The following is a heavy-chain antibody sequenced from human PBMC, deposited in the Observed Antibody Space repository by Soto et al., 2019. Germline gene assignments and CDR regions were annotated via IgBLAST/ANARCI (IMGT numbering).Heavy chain of an antibody. D-gene: IGHD6-19*01. V-gene: IGHV3-23*01. CDR2: ISGSGGST. CDR1: GFTFSSYA. CDR3: AKDLHRSPPTVAGHYFDY. Sequence: EVQLLESGGGLVQPGGSLRLSCAASGFTFSSYAMSWVRQAPGKGLEWVSAISGSGGSTYYADSVKGRFTISRDNSKNTLYLQMNSLRAEDTAVYYCAKDLHRSPPTVAGHYFDYWGQGTLVTVSS. J-gene: IGHJ4*02.